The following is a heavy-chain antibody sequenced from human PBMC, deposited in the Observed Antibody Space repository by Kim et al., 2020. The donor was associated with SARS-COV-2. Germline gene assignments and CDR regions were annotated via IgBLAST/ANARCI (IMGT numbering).Heavy chain of an antibody. J-gene: IGHJ4*02. V-gene: IGHV4-59*09. Sequence: FSSGSTNYTPSLKSQVTISVDTSKNQFSLKLSSVTAADTAVYYCARGFDYRGQGTLVTVSS. CDR3: ARGFDY. CDR2: FSSGST.